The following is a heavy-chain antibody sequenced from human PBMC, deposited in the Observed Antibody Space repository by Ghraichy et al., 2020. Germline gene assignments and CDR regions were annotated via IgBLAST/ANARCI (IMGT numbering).Heavy chain of an antibody. CDR3: ARVGDYYDSSGYYDY. CDR1: GYTFTSYA. V-gene: IGHV1-3*01. CDR2: INAGNGNT. D-gene: IGHD3-22*01. Sequence: ASVKVSCKASGYTFTSYAMHWVRQAPGQRLEWMGWINAGNGNTKYSQKFQGRVTITRDTSASTAYMELSSLRSEDTAVYYCARVGDYYDSSGYYDYWGQGTLVTVSS. J-gene: IGHJ4*02.